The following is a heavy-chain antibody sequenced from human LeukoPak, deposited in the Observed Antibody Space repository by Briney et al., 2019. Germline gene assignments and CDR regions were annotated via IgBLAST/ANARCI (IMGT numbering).Heavy chain of an antibody. CDR2: IYYSGNT. Sequence: PSETLSLTCTVSGDSITTRTYYWGWIRQPPGRGLERIGSIYYSGNTYYNPSRKSRIAISSDTTKNQVVLKLRSVAAADSSVYYCARRRPTSGGPPAKPHWFDPWGQGAQVTVS. CDR1: GDSITTRTYY. CDR3: ARRRPTSGGPPAKPHWFDP. V-gene: IGHV4-39*01. D-gene: IGHD2-2*01. J-gene: IGHJ5*02.